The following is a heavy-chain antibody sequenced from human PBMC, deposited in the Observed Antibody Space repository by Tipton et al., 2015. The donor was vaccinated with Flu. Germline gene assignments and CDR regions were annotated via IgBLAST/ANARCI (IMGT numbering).Heavy chain of an antibody. Sequence: QVQLVQSGGEVKKPGASVNVSCKTSGYTFTSYGISWVRQAPGQGLEWMGWISSYNDNTNYAQKVQGRVTMTTDTSTSTAYMELRSLRSDDTAVYYCARAIAMSGTGWFDPWGQGTLVTVSS. CDR3: ARAIAMSGTGWFDP. V-gene: IGHV1-18*01. CDR1: GYTFTSYG. J-gene: IGHJ5*02. CDR2: ISSYNDNT. D-gene: IGHD6-19*01.